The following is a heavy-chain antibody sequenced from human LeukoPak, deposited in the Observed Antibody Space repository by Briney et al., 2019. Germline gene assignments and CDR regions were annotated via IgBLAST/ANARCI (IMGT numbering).Heavy chain of an antibody. CDR2: IYYSGYT. J-gene: IGHJ5*02. Sequence: SETLSLTCTVSGGSVSSYYWSWIRQPPGKGLEWIAYIYYSGYTNYNPSLKSRASISVDTSKNLCSLRLSSVTAADTAVYYCARHAIYSGGYSYWFDPWGLGTLVTVSS. CDR3: ARHAIYSGGYSYWFDP. V-gene: IGHV4-59*08. D-gene: IGHD1-26*01. CDR1: GGSVSSYY.